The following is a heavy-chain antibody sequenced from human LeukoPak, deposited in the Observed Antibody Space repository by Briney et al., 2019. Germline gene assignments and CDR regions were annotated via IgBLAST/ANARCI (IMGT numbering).Heavy chain of an antibody. J-gene: IGHJ4*02. D-gene: IGHD6-19*01. CDR3: ARYSSGWYFGY. V-gene: IGHV4-39*01. CDR2: IYYSGST. CDR1: GGSISSSSYY. Sequence: NTSETLSLTCTVSGGSISSSSYYWGWIRQPPWKGLEWIGSIYYSGSTYYNPSLKSRVTISVDTSKNQFSLKLSSVTAADTAVYYCARYSSGWYFGYWGKGTLVTVSS.